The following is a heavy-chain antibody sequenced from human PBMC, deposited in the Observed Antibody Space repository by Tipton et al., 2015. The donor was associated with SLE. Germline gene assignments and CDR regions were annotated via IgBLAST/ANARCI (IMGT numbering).Heavy chain of an antibody. V-gene: IGHV4-39*07. J-gene: IGHJ4*02. CDR2: IYYSGST. CDR1: GGSISSINYF. CDR3: ATFSQSRLFDY. D-gene: IGHD3-3*02. Sequence: TLSLTCTVSGGSISSINYFWGWIRQPPGKGLEWIGTIYYSGSTYYNLSLKSRVTISVDTSRNQFSLRLISVTAADTAVYYCATFSQSRLFDYWGQGTLVTVSS.